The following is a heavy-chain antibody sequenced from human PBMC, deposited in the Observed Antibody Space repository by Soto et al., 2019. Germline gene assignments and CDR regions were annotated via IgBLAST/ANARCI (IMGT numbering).Heavy chain of an antibody. J-gene: IGHJ5*02. Sequence: GGSLRLSCAASGFTFSSYGMHWVRQAPGKGLEWVAVIWYDGSNKYYADSVKGRFTISRDNSKNTLYLQMNSLRAEDTAVYYWARDVVWFLDNWFDPWGQGTLVTVSS. V-gene: IGHV3-33*01. CDR2: IWYDGSNK. CDR3: ARDVVWFLDNWFDP. CDR1: GFTFSSYG. D-gene: IGHD3-10*01.